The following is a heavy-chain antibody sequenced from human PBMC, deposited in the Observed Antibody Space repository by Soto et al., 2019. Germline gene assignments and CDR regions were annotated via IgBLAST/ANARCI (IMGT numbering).Heavy chain of an antibody. CDR1: GGSISSSNW. Sequence: SETLSLTCAVSGGSISSSNWWGWVRPPPGKGLEWIGGIYYSGSTYYNPSLKSRVTISVDTSKNQFSLKLSSVTAADTAVYYCASMVYAIVFWSNWFDPWGQGTLVTVSS. J-gene: IGHJ5*02. CDR3: ASMVYAIVFWSNWFDP. V-gene: IGHV4-39*01. CDR2: IYYSGST. D-gene: IGHD2-8*01.